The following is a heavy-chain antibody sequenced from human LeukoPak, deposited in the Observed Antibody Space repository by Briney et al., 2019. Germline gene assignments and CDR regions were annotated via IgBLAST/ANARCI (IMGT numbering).Heavy chain of an antibody. J-gene: IGHJ4*02. CDR2: IKQDGSQK. D-gene: IGHD5-18*01. CDR3: ARDESGDSYGLY. Sequence: QPGGSLRLSCAVSGFTFSSYWMNWVRQAPGKGLEWVANIKQDGSQKYYVDSVKGRFTISRDSAKNSLYLQLNSLRAEDTAVYYCARDESGDSYGLYWSQGTLVTVSS. CDR1: GFTFSSYW. V-gene: IGHV3-7*05.